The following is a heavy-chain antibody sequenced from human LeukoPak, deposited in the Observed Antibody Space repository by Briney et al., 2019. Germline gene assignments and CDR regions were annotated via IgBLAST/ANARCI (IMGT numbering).Heavy chain of an antibody. V-gene: IGHV4-31*03. J-gene: IGHJ4*02. CDR1: GGSISSGGYY. CDR2: IYYSGST. D-gene: IGHD3-10*01. CDR3: ARVYGSGSHYNVDY. Sequence: SQTLSLTCTVSGGSISSGGYYWSWIRQHPGKGLEWIGYIYYSGSTYYNPSLKSRVTISVDTSKNQFSLKLSSVTAADTAVYYCARVYGSGSHYNVDYWGQGTLVTVSS.